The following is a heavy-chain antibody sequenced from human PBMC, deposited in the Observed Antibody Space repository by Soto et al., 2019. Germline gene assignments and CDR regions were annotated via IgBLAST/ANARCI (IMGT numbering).Heavy chain of an antibody. CDR1: GFTFSSYW. CDR3: AREHGYCSSTSCYNYFDY. Sequence: GGSLRLSCAASGFTFSSYWMSWVRQAPGKGLEWVANIKQDGSEKYYVDSVKGRFTISRDNAKNSLYLQMNSLRAEDTAVYYCAREHGYCSSTSCYNYFDYWGQGTLITVSS. J-gene: IGHJ4*02. D-gene: IGHD2-2*02. V-gene: IGHV3-7*03. CDR2: IKQDGSEK.